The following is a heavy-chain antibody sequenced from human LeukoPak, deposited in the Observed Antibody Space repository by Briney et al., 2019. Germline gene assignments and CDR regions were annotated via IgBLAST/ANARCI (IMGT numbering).Heavy chain of an antibody. Sequence: SETLSLTCTVSGGSISNNNYYWAWIRQPPGKGLEWIGSKHYTGNTSYNSSLKRRVTISIDTSKNQLAMNLYSVPDADTAVSYCAKHRIVAGGTRHSWFGPWGQGTLVTVSS. V-gene: IGHV4-39*01. CDR1: GGSISNNNYY. CDR2: KHYTGNT. CDR3: AKHRIVAGGTRHSWFGP. D-gene: IGHD6-13*01. J-gene: IGHJ5*02.